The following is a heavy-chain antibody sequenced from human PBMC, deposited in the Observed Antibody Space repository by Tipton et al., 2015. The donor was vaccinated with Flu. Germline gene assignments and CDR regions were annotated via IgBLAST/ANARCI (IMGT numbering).Heavy chain of an antibody. D-gene: IGHD2-2*01. CDR1: GGSISSYY. Sequence: GLVKPSETLSLTCTVSGGSISSYYWSWIRQPPGKGLEWIGGLSYSGTTYYNPSLRSRVVISVDTSKNHFSLKLTSVTVADTAIYYCARDVAAVPAAIRDWGQGTLVTVSS. V-gene: IGHV4-59*05. J-gene: IGHJ4*02. CDR2: LSYSGTT. CDR3: ARDVAAVPAAIRD.